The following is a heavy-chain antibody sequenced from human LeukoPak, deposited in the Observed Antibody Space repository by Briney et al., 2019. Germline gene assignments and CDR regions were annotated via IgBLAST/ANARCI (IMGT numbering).Heavy chain of an antibody. Sequence: PSETLSLTCTVSGGSISSYYWGWIRQPPGKELEWIGYIYYSGATNYNPSLKSGPTISVDTSRNQFSLQLSSGTAADTAIYYCARDRSSVWQGLYDTWGQGTLVTVSS. CDR2: IYYSGAT. CDR1: GGSISSYY. V-gene: IGHV4-59*01. D-gene: IGHD2-15*01. J-gene: IGHJ5*02. CDR3: ARDRSSVWQGLYDT.